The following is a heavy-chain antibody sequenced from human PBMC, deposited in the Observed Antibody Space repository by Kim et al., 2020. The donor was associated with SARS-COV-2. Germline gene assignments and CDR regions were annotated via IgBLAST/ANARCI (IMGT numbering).Heavy chain of an antibody. V-gene: IGHV4-39*01. J-gene: IGHJ4*02. Sequence: SETLSLTCTVSGGSISSSSYYWGWTHQPPGKGLEWIGSIYYSGSTYYNPSLKSRVTISVDTSKNQFSLKLSSVTAADTAVYYCARGYSMSGSYFDYWGQGTLVTVSS. CDR3: ARGYSMSGSYFDY. CDR2: IYYSGST. D-gene: IGHD5-18*01. CDR1: GGSISSSSYY.